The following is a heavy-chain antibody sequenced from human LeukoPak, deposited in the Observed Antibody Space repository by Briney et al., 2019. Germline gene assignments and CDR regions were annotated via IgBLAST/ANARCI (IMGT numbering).Heavy chain of an antibody. V-gene: IGHV5-51*01. CDR2: TYPGDSDT. D-gene: IGHD1-14*01. Sequence: GESLKISCQGSGYLFTSYWIGWVRQLPGKGLEWMGITYPGDSDTRYSPSFQGQVTISADKSISTAYLQWSSLKASDTAMYYCARRGPARNLHPLDPWGQGTRVTVSS. CDR1: GYLFTSYW. CDR3: ARRGPARNLHPLDP. J-gene: IGHJ5*02.